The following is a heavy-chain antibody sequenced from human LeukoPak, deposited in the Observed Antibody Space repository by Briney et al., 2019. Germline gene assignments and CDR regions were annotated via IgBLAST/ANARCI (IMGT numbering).Heavy chain of an antibody. J-gene: IGHJ4*02. Sequence: PGGSLRLSCAASGFTVSSNYMSWVRQAPGKGLEWVSVIYSGGSTYYADSMKGRFTTSRDNSKNTLYLQMNSLRAEDTAVYYCARDDCSSTSCFPDYWGQGTLVTVSS. CDR3: ARDDCSSTSCFPDY. CDR2: IYSGGST. D-gene: IGHD2-2*01. V-gene: IGHV3-66*01. CDR1: GFTVSSNY.